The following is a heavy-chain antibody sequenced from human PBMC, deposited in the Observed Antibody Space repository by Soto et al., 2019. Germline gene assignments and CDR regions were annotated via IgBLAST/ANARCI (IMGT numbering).Heavy chain of an antibody. CDR2: INQDVSVK. V-gene: IGHV3-7*01. CDR3: AKVSYQSWSIDY. J-gene: IGHJ4*02. CDR1: GLTFSSYS. Sequence: GGSLRLSCAASGLTFSSYSMNWVRQAPGKGLEWVANINQDVSVKYSVDSVKGRFTISRDNAKNSLYLQMNSLRAEDTAVYYCAKVSYQSWSIDYWGQGTLVTVSS. D-gene: IGHD6-13*01.